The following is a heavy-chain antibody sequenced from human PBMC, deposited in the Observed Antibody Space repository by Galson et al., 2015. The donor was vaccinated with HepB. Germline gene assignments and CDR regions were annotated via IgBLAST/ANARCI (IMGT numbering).Heavy chain of an antibody. CDR2: ISYDGNNK. D-gene: IGHD2-2*01. Sequence: SLRLSCAGSGFTFSNVWMTWVCQAPGKGLEWVAVISYDGNNKYYADSVKGRFSISRDNSKDTLYLQMDSLRAEDTAVYYYARDRAFRGYCSSTTCYESYYSGMDVWGQGTTVTVSS. CDR3: ARDRAFRGYCSSTTCYESYYSGMDV. V-gene: IGHV3-30*03. J-gene: IGHJ6*02. CDR1: GFTFSNVW.